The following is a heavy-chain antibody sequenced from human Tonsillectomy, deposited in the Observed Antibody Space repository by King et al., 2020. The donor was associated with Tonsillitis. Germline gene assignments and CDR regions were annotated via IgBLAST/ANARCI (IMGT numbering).Heavy chain of an antibody. J-gene: IGHJ4*02. D-gene: IGHD3-22*01. V-gene: IGHV1-18*04. CDR1: GYIFTSNS. Sequence: HVQLVESAADVKKPGASVKVSCKASGYIFTSNSISWVRQAPGQGLEWMGWISVYYGNTSYAQKLQGRVTMTTDTSTSTAYMELRSLRSDDTAVYYCARNYYDSTGFYYSIFDFWGQGTLVTVSA. CDR2: ISVYYGNT. CDR3: ARNYYDSTGFYYSIFDF.